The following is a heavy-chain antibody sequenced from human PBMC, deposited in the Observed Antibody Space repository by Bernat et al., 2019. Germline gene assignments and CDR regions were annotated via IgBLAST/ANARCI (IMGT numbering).Heavy chain of an antibody. CDR2: ISSSSSYK. V-gene: IGHV3-21*01. J-gene: IGHJ1*01. CDR3: AREEGSSGWYRAEYFQH. D-gene: IGHD6-19*01. Sequence: EVQLVESGGGLVKPGGSLRLSCAASGFTFSSYSMNWVRQAPGKGLEWVSSISSSSSYKYYADSVKGRFTITGDNSKNTLYLQMNSLRAEDTAVYYGAREEGSSGWYRAEYFQHWGQGTLVTVSS. CDR1: GFTFSSYS.